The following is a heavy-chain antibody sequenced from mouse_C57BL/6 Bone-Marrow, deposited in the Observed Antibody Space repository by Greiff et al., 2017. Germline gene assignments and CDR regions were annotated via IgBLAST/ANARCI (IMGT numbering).Heavy chain of an antibody. CDR3: ASYYYGSSYFGY. D-gene: IGHD1-1*01. J-gene: IGHJ2*01. Sequence: VQLQQSGAELARPGASVKLSCKASGYTFTSYGISWVKQRTGQGLEWIGEIYPRSGNTYYNEKFKGKATLTADKSSSTAYMERRSLTSEDSAVYFCASYYYGSSYFGYWGQGTTLTVSS. V-gene: IGHV1-81*01. CDR1: GYTFTSYG. CDR2: IYPRSGNT.